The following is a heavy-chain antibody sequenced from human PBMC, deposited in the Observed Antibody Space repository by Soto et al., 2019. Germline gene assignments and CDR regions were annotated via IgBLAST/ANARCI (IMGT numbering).Heavy chain of an antibody. CDR1: GYTFTSYS. Sequence: QVQLVQSGAEVKKPGASVKVSCKASGYTFTSYSITWVRQAPGQGLEWMGWINAYNGNTNYAQKLQGRVTMTTDTATSTAYMELRSLRSDDTAVYYCARYSIGCLYSDYWGQGTLVTVSS. CDR3: ARYSIGCLYSDY. V-gene: IGHV1-18*01. D-gene: IGHD6-19*01. CDR2: INAYNGNT. J-gene: IGHJ4*02.